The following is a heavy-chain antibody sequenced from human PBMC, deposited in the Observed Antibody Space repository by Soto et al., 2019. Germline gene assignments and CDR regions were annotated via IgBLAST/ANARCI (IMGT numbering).Heavy chain of an antibody. D-gene: IGHD5-18*01. CDR1: GFTFDDYA. J-gene: IGHJ4*02. CDR3: ARKGYSYGYGDY. Sequence: PGGSLRLSCAASGFTFDDYAMHWVRQAPGKGLEWVSGISWNSGSIGYADSVKGRFTISRDNAKNSLYLQMNSLRAEDTAVYYCARKGYSYGYGDYWGQGTLVTVSS. CDR2: ISWNSGSI. V-gene: IGHV3-9*01.